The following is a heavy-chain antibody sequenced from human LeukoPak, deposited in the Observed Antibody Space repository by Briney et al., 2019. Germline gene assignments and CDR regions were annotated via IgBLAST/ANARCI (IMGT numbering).Heavy chain of an antibody. V-gene: IGHV3-15*01. D-gene: IGHD3-10*01. CDR2: IKSKTEGGTT. CDR3: TTKAMVRGVITYYYYYMDV. CDR1: GFTFSNAW. Sequence: GGSLRLSCAASGFTFSNAWMSWVRQAPGKGLEWVGRIKSKTEGGTTDYAAPVKGRFTISRDDSKNTLYLQMNSLKTEDTAVYYCTTKAMVRGVITYYYYYMDVWGKGTTVTVSS. J-gene: IGHJ6*03.